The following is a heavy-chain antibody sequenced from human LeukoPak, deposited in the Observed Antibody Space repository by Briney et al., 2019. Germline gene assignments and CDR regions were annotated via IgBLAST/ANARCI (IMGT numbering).Heavy chain of an antibody. CDR2: IYHSGST. J-gene: IGHJ4*02. CDR3: ARGPFRGDQGEFDY. V-gene: IGHV4-38-2*02. CDR1: GYSISSGYY. D-gene: IGHD3-10*01. Sequence: SETLSLTCTVSGYSISSGYYWGWIRQPPGKGLEWIGSIYHSGSTYYNPSLKSRVTISVDTSKNQFSLKLSSVTAADTAVYYCARGPFRGDQGEFDYWGQGTLVTVSS.